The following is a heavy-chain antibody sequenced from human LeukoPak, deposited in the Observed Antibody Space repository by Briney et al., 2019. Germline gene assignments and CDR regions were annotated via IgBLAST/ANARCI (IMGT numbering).Heavy chain of an antibody. CDR1: GGSISSGDYY. CDR2: IYYSGST. V-gene: IGHV4-30-4*01. J-gene: IGHJ4*02. CDR3: ARLPYSSGWYVY. D-gene: IGHD6-19*01. Sequence: SETLSLTCTVSGGSISSGDYYWSWIRQPPGKGLEWIGYIYYSGSTYYNPSLKSRVTISVDTSKNQFSLKLSSVTAADTAVYYCARLPYSSGWYVYWGQGILVTVSS.